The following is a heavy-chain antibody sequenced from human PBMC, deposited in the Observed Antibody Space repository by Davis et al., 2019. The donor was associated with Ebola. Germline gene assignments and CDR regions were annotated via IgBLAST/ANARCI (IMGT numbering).Heavy chain of an antibody. CDR1: GFTSSDYY. V-gene: IGHV3-11*04. J-gene: IGHJ4*02. CDR3: TREGGGSWGY. CDR2: ISSSGSTI. Sequence: GESLKISCAASGFTSSDYYMSWFRQAPGKGLEWVSYISSSGSTIYYADSVKGRFTISRDNANNSLFLQMNSLRVEDTAVYYCTREGGGSWGYWGQGTLVTVSS. D-gene: IGHD2-15*01.